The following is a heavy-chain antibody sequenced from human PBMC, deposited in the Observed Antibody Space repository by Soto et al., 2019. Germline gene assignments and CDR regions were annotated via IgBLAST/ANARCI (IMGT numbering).Heavy chain of an antibody. D-gene: IGHD1-20*01. CDR2: IKQDGSEK. V-gene: IGHV3-7*03. CDR3: AREKITGTMDAFDV. J-gene: IGHJ3*01. CDR1: GFTFSSYW. Sequence: GGSLRLSCAASGFTFSSYWMSWVRQAPGKGLEWVANIKQDGSEKYYVDSVKGRFTISRDNAKNSLYLQMNSLRAEDTAVYYCAREKITGTMDAFDVWGQGTMVTVSS.